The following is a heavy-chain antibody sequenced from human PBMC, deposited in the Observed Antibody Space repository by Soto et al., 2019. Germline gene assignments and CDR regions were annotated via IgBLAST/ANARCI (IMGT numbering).Heavy chain of an antibody. V-gene: IGHV4-39*01. D-gene: IGHD6-13*01. CDR3: AGLGTAATNFDY. CDR2: IYYSGDT. CDR1: GGSISSSSSY. Sequence: SETLSLTCTVSGGSISSSSSYWGWIRQPPGKGLEWIGSIYYSGDTYYSPSLKSRVTISVDTSKNQFSLKLSSVTAADTAVYYCAGLGTAATNFDYSGQGTLVTVSS. J-gene: IGHJ4*02.